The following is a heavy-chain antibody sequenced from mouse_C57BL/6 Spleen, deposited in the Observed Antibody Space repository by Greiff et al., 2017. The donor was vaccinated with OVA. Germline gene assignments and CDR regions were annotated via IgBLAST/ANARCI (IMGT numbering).Heavy chain of an antibody. CDR2: IHPNSGST. CDR3: VDYDGFPY. D-gene: IGHD2-4*01. Sequence: QVQLQQSGAELVKPGASVKLSCKASGYTFTSYWMHWVKQRPGQGLEWIGMIHPNSGSTNYNEKFKSKATLTVDKSSSTAYLQLSSLTSEDSAVYYCVDYDGFPYWGEGTLVIVS. J-gene: IGHJ3*01. V-gene: IGHV1-64*01. CDR1: GYTFTSYW.